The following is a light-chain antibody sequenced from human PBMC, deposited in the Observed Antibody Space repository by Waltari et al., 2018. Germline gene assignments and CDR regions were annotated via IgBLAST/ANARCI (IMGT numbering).Light chain of an antibody. V-gene: IGKV1-39*01. J-gene: IGKJ3*01. Sequence: DLQMTQSPSSLSASVGARFTITCRASQSISSYLNWYQQKPGKAPKLLTYAASSLQGGVPSRFSGSGSGTDFTLTISSLQPEDFATYYCQQSYSTPLTFGPGTKVEIK. CDR2: AAS. CDR1: QSISSY. CDR3: QQSYSTPLT.